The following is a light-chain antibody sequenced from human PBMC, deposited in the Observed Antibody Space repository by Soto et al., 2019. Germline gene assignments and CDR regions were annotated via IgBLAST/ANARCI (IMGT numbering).Light chain of an antibody. CDR1: QTLSTSY. V-gene: IGKV3-20*01. J-gene: IGKJ1*01. CDR2: DAS. Sequence: IVLTQSPGTLSLSPGERATLSCRASQTLSTSYLAWYQQKPDQAPRLLIYDASSRATGIPDRFSGSGSGTDFTLTISRLEPEDFAVYYCHHSGTSPSTFGQGTKVEIK. CDR3: HHSGTSPST.